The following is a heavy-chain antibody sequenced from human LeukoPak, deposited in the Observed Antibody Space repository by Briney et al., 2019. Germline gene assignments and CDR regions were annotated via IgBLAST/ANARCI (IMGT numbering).Heavy chain of an antibody. D-gene: IGHD2-15*01. CDR1: GFTFSSYA. CDR2: IRGSDRET. J-gene: IGHJ4*02. Sequence: GGSLRLSCAASGFTFSSYAMSWVRQAPGKGLEWVSTIRGSDRETYYADSVKGRFTISRDNSKNTLYLQMNSLRAEDTAVYYCAKAFVYCSGGSCYRGGFDYWGQGTLVTVSS. V-gene: IGHV3-23*01. CDR3: AKAFVYCSGGSCYRGGFDY.